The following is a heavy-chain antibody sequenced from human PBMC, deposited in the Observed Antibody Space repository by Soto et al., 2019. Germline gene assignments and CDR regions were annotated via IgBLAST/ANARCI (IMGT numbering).Heavy chain of an antibody. J-gene: IGHJ2*01. CDR2: IYYSGST. CDR3: ARSDAGWHCSGGSCYSFWYFDL. D-gene: IGHD2-15*01. V-gene: IGHV4-59*01. CDR1: GGSISSYY. Sequence: QVQLQESGPGLVKPSETLSLTCTVSGGSISSYYWSWIRQPPGKGLEWIGYIYYSGSTNYNPSLKGRVTGPADTSKNQFPLKPSSVTAAVTAVYYCARSDAGWHCSGGSCYSFWYFDLWGPGTLVTVSS.